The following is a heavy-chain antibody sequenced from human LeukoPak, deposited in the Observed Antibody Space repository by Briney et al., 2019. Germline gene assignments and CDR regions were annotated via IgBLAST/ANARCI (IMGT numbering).Heavy chain of an antibody. D-gene: IGHD2-2*01. CDR3: EKEEVPNDY. J-gene: IGHJ4*02. CDR2: TSLNGDTT. CDR1: GFSLSRNA. V-gene: IGHV3-23*01. Sequence: GGSLRLSCAVSGFSLSRNAMCWARQAPGKGLEWVSGTSLNGDTTYYADSVQGRFTISRDTSKNTLFLQMDTLRVEDTAVYYCEKEEVPNDYWGQGTLVTVSS.